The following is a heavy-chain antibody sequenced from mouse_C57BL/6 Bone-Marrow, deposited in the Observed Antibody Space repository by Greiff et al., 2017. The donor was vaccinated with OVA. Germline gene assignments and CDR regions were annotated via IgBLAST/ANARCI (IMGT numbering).Heavy chain of an antibody. D-gene: IGHD1-1*01. CDR2: IDPANGNT. V-gene: IGHV14-3*01. Sequence: VQLQQSVAELVRPGASVKLSCTASGFTIKNTYMHWVKQRPEQGLEWIGRIDPANGNTKYAPKFQGKATITADTSSNTAYLQLSSLTSEDTAIYYCARGTTGYYFDYWGQGTTLTVSS. J-gene: IGHJ2*01. CDR1: GFTIKNTY. CDR3: ARGTTGYYFDY.